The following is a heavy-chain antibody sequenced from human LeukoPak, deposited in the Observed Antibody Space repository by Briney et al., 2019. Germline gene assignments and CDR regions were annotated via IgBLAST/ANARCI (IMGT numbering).Heavy chain of an antibody. CDR1: GFTSSSYA. V-gene: IGHV3-23*01. Sequence: PGGSLRLSCAASGFTSSSYAMSWVRQAPGKGLEWVSAISGSGGRIYYGASVKGRFTISRDNSKNTLNLQMNSLRAEDTAVYYCATSKYSGSYWGQGTLVTVSS. D-gene: IGHD1-26*01. CDR3: ATSKYSGSY. J-gene: IGHJ4*02. CDR2: ISGSGGRI.